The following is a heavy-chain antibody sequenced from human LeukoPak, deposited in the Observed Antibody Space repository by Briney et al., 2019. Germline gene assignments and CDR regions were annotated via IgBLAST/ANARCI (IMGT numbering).Heavy chain of an antibody. J-gene: IGHJ4*02. D-gene: IGHD3-22*01. CDR3: ARSGGRYYYYDSSGYPYIDY. CDR2: ISAYNGNT. CDR1: GYTFTSYG. Sequence: ASVKVSCKASGYTFTSYGISWVRQAPGQGLEWRGWISAYNGNTNYAQKLQGRVTMTTDTSTSTAYMELRSLRSDDAAVYYCARSGGRYYYYDSSGYPYIDYWGQGTLVTVSS. V-gene: IGHV1-18*01.